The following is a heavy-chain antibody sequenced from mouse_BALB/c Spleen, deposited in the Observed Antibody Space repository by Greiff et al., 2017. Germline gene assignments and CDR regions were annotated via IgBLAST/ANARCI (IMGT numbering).Heavy chain of an antibody. J-gene: IGHJ4*01. D-gene: IGHD1-2*01. CDR3: ARPTASYYYAMDY. CDR2: ISYSGST. V-gene: IGHV3-8*02. Sequence: EVKLVESGPSLVKPSQTLSLTCSVTGDSITSGYWNWIRKFPGNKLEYMGYISYSGSTSYNPSLKSRISITRDTSKNQFFLQLNSVTTEDTATYYCARPTASYYYAMDYWGQGTSVTVSS. CDR1: GDSITSGY.